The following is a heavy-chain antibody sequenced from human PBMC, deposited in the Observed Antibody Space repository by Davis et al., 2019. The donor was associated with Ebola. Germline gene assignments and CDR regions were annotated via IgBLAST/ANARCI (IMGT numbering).Heavy chain of an antibody. CDR2: INPHNGNT. D-gene: IGHD2-8*01. CDR3: ARGLLGYCTNGVCYTGDY. CDR1: GYTFTSYG. V-gene: IGHV1-18*04. Sequence: AASVKVSCKASGYTFTSYGITWVRQAPGQGLEWMGWINPHNGNTNYAQNVQGRVTMTTDTSTSTAYMELRSLRSDDTAVYYCARGLLGYCTNGVCYTGDYWGQGTLVTVSS. J-gene: IGHJ4*02.